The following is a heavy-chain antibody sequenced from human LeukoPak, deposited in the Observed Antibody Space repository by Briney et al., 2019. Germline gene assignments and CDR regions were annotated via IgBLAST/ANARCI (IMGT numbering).Heavy chain of an antibody. D-gene: IGHD1-14*01. CDR2: INHSGST. Sequence: SETLSLICAVYGWSFSGYYWSWIRQPPGKGLEWIGEINHSGSTNYNPSRKSRVTISVDTSKNQFSLKLSSVTAADTAVYYCARRGISHWFDPCGQGTLVTVSS. CDR1: GWSFSGYY. V-gene: IGHV4-34*01. CDR3: ARRGISHWFDP. J-gene: IGHJ5*02.